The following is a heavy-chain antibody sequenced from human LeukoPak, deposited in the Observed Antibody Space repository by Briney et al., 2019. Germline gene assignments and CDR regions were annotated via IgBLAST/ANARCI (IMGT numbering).Heavy chain of an antibody. D-gene: IGHD3-10*01. CDR1: GFTFSSYG. V-gene: IGHV3-23*01. J-gene: IGHJ5*02. CDR2: ISGSGGST. CDR3: AKDGSSVRDQLWFGELSLNWFDP. Sequence: GGSLRLSCAASGFTFSSYGMSWVRQAPGKGLEWVSAISGSGGSTYYADSVKGRFTISRDNSKNTLYLQMNSLRAEDTAVYYCAKDGSSVRDQLWFGELSLNWFDPWGQGTLVTVSS.